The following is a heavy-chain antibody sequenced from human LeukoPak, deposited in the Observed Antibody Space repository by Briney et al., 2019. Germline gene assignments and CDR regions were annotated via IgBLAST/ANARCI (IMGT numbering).Heavy chain of an antibody. CDR2: IIPILGIA. V-gene: IGHV1-69*02. CDR3: ASSAQKYCSGGSCLVFDI. CDR1: GGTFSSYT. J-gene: IGHJ3*02. Sequence: ASVKVSCKASGGTFSSYTTSWVRQAPGQGLEWMGRIIPILGIANYAQKFQGRVTITADKSTSTAYMELSSLRSEDTAVYYCASSAQKYCSGGSCLVFDIWGQGTMVTVSS. D-gene: IGHD2-15*01.